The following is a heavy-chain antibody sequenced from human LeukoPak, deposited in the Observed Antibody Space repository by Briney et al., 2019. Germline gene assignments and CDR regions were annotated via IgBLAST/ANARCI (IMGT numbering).Heavy chain of an antibody. Sequence: SSETLSLTCTVAGGSIRNNYWSWIRQPPGKGLEWIGYVYHSGTTTYNPSLKSRVIISIKKSKNQFFLNQTSITAADTASYYCARGNYPTYDFWGQGPLVSVSS. CDR1: GGSIRNNY. V-gene: IGHV4-59*08. CDR2: VYHSGTT. D-gene: IGHD1-7*01. J-gene: IGHJ4*02. CDR3: ARGNYPTYDF.